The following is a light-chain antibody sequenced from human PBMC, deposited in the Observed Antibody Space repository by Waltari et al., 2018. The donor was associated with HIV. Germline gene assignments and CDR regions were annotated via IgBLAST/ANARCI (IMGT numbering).Light chain of an antibody. V-gene: IGLV2-14*01. CDR3: SSCSITSTLVV. CDR2: EAS. CDR1: RWDIAGYNY. Sequence: QSALTHPASVSGSPGQPITIPCTGTRWDIAGYNYVSCYQQHPGKAPKLMIFEASNRPSGISNRFSGSKSGNTDSLTISGLQADDEAHYFCSSCSITSTLVVFGGGTKLTVL. J-gene: IGLJ2*01.